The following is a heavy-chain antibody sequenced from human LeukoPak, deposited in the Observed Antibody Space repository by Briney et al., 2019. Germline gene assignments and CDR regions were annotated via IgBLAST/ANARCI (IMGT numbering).Heavy chain of an antibody. CDR1: GLTFSTYT. CDR2: IKSKTDGGTT. D-gene: IGHD3-10*01. J-gene: IGHJ4*02. CDR3: TTAVWSGTLFDY. Sequence: GGSLRLSCAASGLTFSTYTMNWVRQAPGKGLEWVGRIKSKTDGGTTDYAAPVKGRFTISRDDSKNTLYLQMNSLKTEDTAVYYCTTAVWSGTLFDYWGQGTLVTVSS. V-gene: IGHV3-15*01.